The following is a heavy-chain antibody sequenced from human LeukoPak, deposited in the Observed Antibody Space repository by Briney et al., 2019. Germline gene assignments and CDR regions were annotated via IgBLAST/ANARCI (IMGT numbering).Heavy chain of an antibody. CDR2: ISSNGGST. Sequence: GGSLRLSCAASGFTFSSYAMHWVRQAPGKGLEYVSAISSNGGSTYYANSVKGRFTISRDNSKNTLYLQMGSLRAEDMAVYYRARGPDYGDYDPSFDYWGQGTLVTVSS. D-gene: IGHD4-17*01. J-gene: IGHJ4*02. V-gene: IGHV3-64*01. CDR1: GFTFSSYA. CDR3: ARGPDYGDYDPSFDY.